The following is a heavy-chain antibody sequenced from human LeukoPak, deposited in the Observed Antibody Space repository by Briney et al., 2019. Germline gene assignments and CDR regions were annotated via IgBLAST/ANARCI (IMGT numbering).Heavy chain of an antibody. CDR3: FLGIRFDY. V-gene: IGHV3-21*01. CDR1: GFTFSTYS. D-gene: IGHD2/OR15-2a*01. CDR2: ITASSTFV. Sequence: GGSLRLSCAASGFTFSTYSMNWVRQAPGKGLEWVSSITASSTFVYYADSVKGRFTISRDNAKNSLYLQMNSLRAEDTAVYYCFLGIRFDYRGQGTLVTVSS. J-gene: IGHJ4*02.